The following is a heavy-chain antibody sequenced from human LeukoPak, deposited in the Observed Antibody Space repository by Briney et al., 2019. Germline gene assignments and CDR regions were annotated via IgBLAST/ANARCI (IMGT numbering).Heavy chain of an antibody. CDR2: IWYGGSNK. CDR1: GFTFSSYG. J-gene: IGHJ6*03. CDR3: AKDRARLGIWGGYMDV. V-gene: IGHV3-30*02. Sequence: PGGSLRLSCAASGFTFSSYGMHWVRQAPGKGLEWVAVIWYGGSNKYYADSVKGRFTISRDNSKNTLYLQMNSLRAEDTAVYYCAKDRARLGIWGGYMDVWGKGTTVTVSS. D-gene: IGHD1-14*01.